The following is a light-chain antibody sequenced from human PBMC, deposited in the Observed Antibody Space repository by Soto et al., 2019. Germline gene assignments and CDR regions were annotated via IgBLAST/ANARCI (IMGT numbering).Light chain of an antibody. V-gene: IGKV3-20*01. CDR1: QSVSSTY. CDR3: QQFGDSLT. J-gene: IGKJ4*01. CDR2: GET. Sequence: EIVLTQSPGTLSLSPGERATLSCRASQSVSSTYLVWYQQKPGQSPRLLIYGETSRASGIPDRFSGSGSGTDFTLTISRLEPEDFAVYYCQQFGDSLTVGLGTKVEIK.